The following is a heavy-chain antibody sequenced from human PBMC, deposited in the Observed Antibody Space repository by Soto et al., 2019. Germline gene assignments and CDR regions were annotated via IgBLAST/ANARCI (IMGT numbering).Heavy chain of an antibody. CDR1: GGSLSSYY. V-gene: IGHV4-59*01. CDR2: IYYSGST. CDR3: ARLPRDYFDY. Sequence: PSETLSLTCTVSGGSLSSYYVSWLRPPPGKGLEWIGYIYYSGSTNYNPSLKSRVTISVDTSKNQFSLKLSSVTAADTAVYYCARLPRDYFDYWGQGTLVTVSS. J-gene: IGHJ4*02.